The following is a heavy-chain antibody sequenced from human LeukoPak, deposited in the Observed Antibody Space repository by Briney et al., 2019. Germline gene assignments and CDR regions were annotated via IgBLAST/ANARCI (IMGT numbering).Heavy chain of an antibody. Sequence: SVKVSCKASGGTFSSYAISWVRQAPGQGLEWMGGIIPIFGTANYAQKFQGRVTITADESTSTAYMELSSLRSEDTAVYYCARDRRDGYNNYYYYYGMDVWGQGTTVTVSS. D-gene: IGHD5-24*01. V-gene: IGHV1-69*13. J-gene: IGHJ6*02. CDR3: ARDRRDGYNNYYYYYGMDV. CDR1: GGTFSSYA. CDR2: IIPIFGTA.